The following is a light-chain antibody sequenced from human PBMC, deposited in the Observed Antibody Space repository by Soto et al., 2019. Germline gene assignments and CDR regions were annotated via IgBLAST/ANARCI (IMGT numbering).Light chain of an antibody. J-gene: IGLJ2*01. V-gene: IGLV2-14*03. CDR3: NSYTSSHGVV. CDR1: SSDVGGYDF. CDR2: AVS. Sequence: QSALTQPASVSGSPGQSITISCTATSSDVGGYDFVSWYQQYPGKAPKLMIYAVSDRPSGVSNRFSGSKSGNTASLTISGLQPEDEADNFCNSYTSSHGVVFGGGTKLTVL.